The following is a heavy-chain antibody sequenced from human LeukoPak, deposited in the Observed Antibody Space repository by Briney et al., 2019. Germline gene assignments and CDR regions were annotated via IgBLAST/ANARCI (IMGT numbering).Heavy chain of an antibody. V-gene: IGHV4-31*03. J-gene: IGHJ5*02. D-gene: IGHD3-10*01. CDR2: IYHSGTT. Sequence: ASETLSLTCTVSGDSISSGGYHWSWIRQHPGKGLEWIGYIYHSGTTYYNPSLESRVTISIDTSKNQFSLKVSSVTAADTAMYFCARYDGSAKGGWFDPWGQGTLVTVSS. CDR3: ARYDGSAKGGWFDP. CDR1: GDSISSGGYH.